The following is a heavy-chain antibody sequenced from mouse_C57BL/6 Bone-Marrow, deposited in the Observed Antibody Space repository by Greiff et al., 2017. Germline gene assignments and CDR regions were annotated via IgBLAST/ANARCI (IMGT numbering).Heavy chain of an antibody. J-gene: IGHJ3*01. D-gene: IGHD2-4*01. CDR2: IDPETGGT. V-gene: IGHV1-15*01. CDR1: GYTFTDYE. Sequence: SGAELVRPGASVTLSCKASGYTFTDYEMHWVKQTPVHGLEWIGAIDPETGGTAYNQKFKGKAILTADKSSSTAYMELRSLTSEDSAVYYCTRGDYDYAWFAYWGQGTLVTVSA. CDR3: TRGDYDYAWFAY.